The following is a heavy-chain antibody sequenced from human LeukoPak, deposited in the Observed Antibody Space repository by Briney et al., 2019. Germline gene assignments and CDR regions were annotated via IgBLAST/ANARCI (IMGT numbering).Heavy chain of an antibody. CDR1: GFTFSNAW. CDR3: TTALSYSSGRYFDY. V-gene: IGHV3-15*01. CDR2: IKSKTDGGTT. J-gene: IGHJ4*02. Sequence: GGSLRLSCAASGFTFSNAWMSWVRQAPGKGLEWVGRIKSKTDGGTTDYAAPVKGRFTISRDDSKNTLYLQMNSLKTEDTAVYYCTTALSYSSGRYFDYWGQGTLVTVSS. D-gene: IGHD6-19*01.